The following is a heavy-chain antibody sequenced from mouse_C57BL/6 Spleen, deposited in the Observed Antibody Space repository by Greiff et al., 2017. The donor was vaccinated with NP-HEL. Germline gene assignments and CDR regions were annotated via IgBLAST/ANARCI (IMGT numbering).Heavy chain of an antibody. V-gene: IGHV1-82*01. CDR2: IYPGDGDT. D-gene: IGHD1-1*01. J-gene: IGHJ4*01. CDR3: AREATVVEGDYYAMDY. Sequence: VKLVESGPELVKPGASVKISCKASGYAFSSSWMNWVKQRPGKGLEWIGRIYPGDGDTNYNGKFKGKATLTADKSSSTAYMQLSSLTSEDSAVYFCAREATVVEGDYYAMDYWGQGTSVTVSS. CDR1: GYAFSSSW.